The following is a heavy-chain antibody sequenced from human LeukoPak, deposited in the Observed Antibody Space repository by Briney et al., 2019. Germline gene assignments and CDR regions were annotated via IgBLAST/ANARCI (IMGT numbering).Heavy chain of an antibody. CDR1: GYTFSDYG. V-gene: IGHV3-30*02. J-gene: IGHJ4*01. CDR2: IRYDGTYQ. D-gene: IGHD2/OR15-2a*01. CDR3: TKDLSTSHCTTAMCYYFDY. Sequence: GGSLRLSCAASGYTFSDYGMHWVRQAPGKGLEWASSIRYDGTYQYYADSVKGRFTISRDNSRTTPYLQMNSLRGEDTAIYYCTKDLSTSHCTTAMCYYFDYWGLGTLVTVSS.